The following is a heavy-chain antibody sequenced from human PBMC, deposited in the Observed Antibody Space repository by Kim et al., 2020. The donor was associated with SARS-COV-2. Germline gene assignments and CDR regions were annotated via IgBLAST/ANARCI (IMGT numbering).Heavy chain of an antibody. D-gene: IGHD2-2*02. CDR2: INSDGSST. CDR1: GFTFSSYW. CDR3: ARGPYCSSTSCYKYYYYYGMDV. Sequence: GGSLRLSCAASGFTFSSYWMHWVRQAPGKGLVWVSRINSDGSSTSYADSVKGRFTISRDNAKNTLYLQMNSLRAEDTAVYYCARGPYCSSTSCYKYYYYYGMDVWGQGTTVTVSS. V-gene: IGHV3-74*01. J-gene: IGHJ6*02.